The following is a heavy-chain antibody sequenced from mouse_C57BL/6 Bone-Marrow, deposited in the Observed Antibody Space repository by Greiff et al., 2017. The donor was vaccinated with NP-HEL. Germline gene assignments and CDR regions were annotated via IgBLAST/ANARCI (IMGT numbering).Heavy chain of an antibody. J-gene: IGHJ3*01. Sequence: EVQLQQSGGDLVKPGGSLKLSCAASGFTFSSYGMSWVRQTPDKRLEWVATISSGGSYTYYPDSVKGRFTISRDNAKNTLYLQMSSLKSEDTAMYYCARRNWDPAWFAYWGQGTLVTVSA. V-gene: IGHV5-6*01. CDR3: ARRNWDPAWFAY. CDR2: ISSGGSYT. CDR1: GFTFSSYG. D-gene: IGHD4-1*01.